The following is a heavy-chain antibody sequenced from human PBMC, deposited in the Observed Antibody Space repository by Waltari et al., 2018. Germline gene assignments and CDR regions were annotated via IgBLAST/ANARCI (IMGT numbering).Heavy chain of an antibody. Sequence: EVQLVESGGDLVQSGGSLRLSCAASGFTFSSYWMHWVRQVPGEGLVWVSLISSDGSSTSYADSVKGRFTMSRDNAKNTLFLQMSGLRAEDTAVYYCARVAGYSTSWFDFDYWGQGTLVTVSS. D-gene: IGHD6-13*01. CDR2: ISSDGSST. J-gene: IGHJ4*02. V-gene: IGHV3-74*03. CDR1: GFTFSSYW. CDR3: ARVAGYSTSWFDFDY.